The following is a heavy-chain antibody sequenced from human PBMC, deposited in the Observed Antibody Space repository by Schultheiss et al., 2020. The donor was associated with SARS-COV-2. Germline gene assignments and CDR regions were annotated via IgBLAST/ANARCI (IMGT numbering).Heavy chain of an antibody. CDR3: ARDARSGWTFDY. Sequence: GGSLRLSCAASGFTFSDYYMSWIRQAPGKGLEWVAVISYDGSNKYYADSVKGRFTISRDNSKNTLYLQMNSLRAEDTAVYYCARDARSGWTFDYWGQGTLVTVSS. CDR2: ISYDGSNK. V-gene: IGHV3-30-3*01. J-gene: IGHJ4*02. D-gene: IGHD6-19*01. CDR1: GFTFSDYY.